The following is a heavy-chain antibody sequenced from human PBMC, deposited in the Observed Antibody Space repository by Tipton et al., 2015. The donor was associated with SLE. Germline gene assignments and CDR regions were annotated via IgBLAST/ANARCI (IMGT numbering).Heavy chain of an antibody. J-gene: IGHJ6*02. D-gene: IGHD6-13*01. CDR2: IWYDGTNK. CDR3: ARVIAAPPYGMDV. Sequence: SLRLSCAASGFTFSSYGMHWVRQAPGKGLEWVAVIWYDGTNKYYADSVKGRFTISRDNSKNTLYLQMNSLRDEDTAVYFCARVIAAPPYGMDVWGQGTTVTVSS. CDR1: GFTFSSYG. V-gene: IGHV3-33*08.